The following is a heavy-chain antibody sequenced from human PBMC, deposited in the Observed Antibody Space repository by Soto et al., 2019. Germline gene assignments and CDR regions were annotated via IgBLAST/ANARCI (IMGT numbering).Heavy chain of an antibody. CDR1: GYTFTSYG. J-gene: IGHJ5*02. CDR2: ISAYNGNT. D-gene: IGHD6-19*01. Sequence: ASVKVSCKASGYTFTSYGISWVRQAPGQGLEWMGWISAYNGNTNYAQKLQGRVTMTTDTSTSTAYMELRSLRSDDTAVYYCARVQGIAVAGTGSWFDPRGQGTLVTVSS. CDR3: ARVQGIAVAGTGSWFDP. V-gene: IGHV1-18*04.